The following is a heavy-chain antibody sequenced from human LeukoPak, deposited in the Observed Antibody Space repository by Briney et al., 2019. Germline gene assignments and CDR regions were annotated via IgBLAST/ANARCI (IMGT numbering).Heavy chain of an antibody. D-gene: IGHD3-16*02. CDR2: IYHSGST. CDR3: ARLLGNFRYPFDS. V-gene: IGHV4-59*04. CDR1: GFTFSSYA. J-gene: IGHJ4*02. Sequence: GSLRLSCAASGFTFSSYAMSWVRQPPGKELEWIGKIYHSGSTYYNLSLKSRVTMSVNTSKNQFSLKLTSVTAADTAVYYCARLLGNFRYPFDSWGPGTLVTVSS.